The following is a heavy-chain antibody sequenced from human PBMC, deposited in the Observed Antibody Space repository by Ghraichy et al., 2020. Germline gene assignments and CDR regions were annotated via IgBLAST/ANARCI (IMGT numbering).Heavy chain of an antibody. Sequence: GGSLRLSCAASGFTFSNAWMRWVRQAPGKGLEWVGRIKSKTEGGTIEYASPVKGRFTISTDDSKNTLYLQMNSLKTEDTAVYYCTTYLYYSDSSGHYDHFDYWGQGTLVTVSS. D-gene: IGHD3-22*01. CDR3: TTYLYYSDSSGHYDHFDY. CDR1: GFTFSNAW. J-gene: IGHJ4*02. CDR2: IKSKTEGGTI. V-gene: IGHV3-15*01.